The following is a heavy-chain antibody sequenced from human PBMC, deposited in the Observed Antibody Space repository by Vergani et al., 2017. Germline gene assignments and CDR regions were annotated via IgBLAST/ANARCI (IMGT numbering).Heavy chain of an antibody. J-gene: IGHJ3*02. CDR1: GFTFSSYS. V-gene: IGHV3-21*01. Sequence: EVQLVESGGGLVKPGGSLRLSCAASGFTFSSYSMNWVRQAPGKGLEWVSSISSSSSYIYYADSVKGRFTISRDNAKNSLYLQMNSLRAEDTAVYYCARRDEVFISYGAFDIWGQGTMVTVSS. CDR2: ISSSSSYI. D-gene: IGHD3-22*01. CDR3: ARRDEVFISYGAFDI.